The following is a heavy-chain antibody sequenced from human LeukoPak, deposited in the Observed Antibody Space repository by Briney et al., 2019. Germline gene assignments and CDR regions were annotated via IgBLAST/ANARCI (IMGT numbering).Heavy chain of an antibody. Sequence: SETLCLTCTVSGGTISSSSYYWGWIRQPPGKGLEWIGSIYYSGTTYYNPSLKSRVTISVDTSKSQFSLRLTSVPAADTAVYYCARHVRFLEWLSSYYFDYWGQGTLVTVSS. V-gene: IGHV4-39*01. CDR1: GGTISSSSYY. J-gene: IGHJ4*02. D-gene: IGHD3-3*01. CDR3: ARHVRFLEWLSSYYFDY. CDR2: IYYSGTT.